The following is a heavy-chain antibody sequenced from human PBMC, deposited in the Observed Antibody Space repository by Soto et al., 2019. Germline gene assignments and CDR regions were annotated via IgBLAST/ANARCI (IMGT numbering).Heavy chain of an antibody. Sequence: QSQTLSLTCAISGDSVSSNSAAWNWIRQSPSRGLEWLGRTYYRSKWYNDYAVSVKSRITINPDTSKNQFSLQLNSVTPEDTAVYYCARDRRRELELRDYYYGMDVWGQGTTVTVSS. CDR1: GDSVSSNSAA. J-gene: IGHJ6*02. D-gene: IGHD1-7*01. CDR2: TYYRSKWYN. V-gene: IGHV6-1*01. CDR3: ARDRRRELELRDYYYGMDV.